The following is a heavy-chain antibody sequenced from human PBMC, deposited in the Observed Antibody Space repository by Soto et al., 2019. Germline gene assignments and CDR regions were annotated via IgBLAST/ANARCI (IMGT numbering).Heavy chain of an antibody. V-gene: IGHV6-1*01. Sequence: PSQTLSLTCAISGDSVSSNSAAWDWIRQSPSRGLEWLGRTYYRSKWYNEYAPSVKSRMTINPDTSKNQFSLQLNSVTPEDTAVYYHSKGMLIRGHQYMDVWGQGTPVTVSS. J-gene: IGHJ6*03. CDR1: GDSVSSNSAA. D-gene: IGHD3-16*01. CDR3: SKGMLIRGHQYMDV. CDR2: TYYRSKWYN.